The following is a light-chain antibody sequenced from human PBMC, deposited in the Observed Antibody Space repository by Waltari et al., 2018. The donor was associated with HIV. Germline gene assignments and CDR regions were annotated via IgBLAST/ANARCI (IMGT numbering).Light chain of an antibody. CDR1: SSNIGNNY. Sequence: QSVLTQPPSVSAAPGQKVFILCSGSSSNIGNNYVSWYQQLPGTAPKLLLYDRNKRPSGIPDRFSGSKSGTSATLAITGLQTGDEADYYCVTWEVSLSAVGFGGGTKLTVL. V-gene: IGLV1-51*01. J-gene: IGLJ3*02. CDR2: DRN. CDR3: VTWEVSLSAVG.